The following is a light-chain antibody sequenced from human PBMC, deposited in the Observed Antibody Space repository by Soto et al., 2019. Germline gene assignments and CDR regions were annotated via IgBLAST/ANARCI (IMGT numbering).Light chain of an antibody. V-gene: IGLV2-11*01. Sequence: QSVLTQPRSVSGSPGQSVTISCTGTSSDVGGYNYVSWYQQHPGKAPKLMIYDVTKRPSGVPNRFSGSKSANTASLSISGLQTEDEADYYCCSYAGTYTLLLFGGGTKLTVL. CDR3: CSYAGTYTLLL. CDR2: DVT. CDR1: SSDVGGYNY. J-gene: IGLJ2*01.